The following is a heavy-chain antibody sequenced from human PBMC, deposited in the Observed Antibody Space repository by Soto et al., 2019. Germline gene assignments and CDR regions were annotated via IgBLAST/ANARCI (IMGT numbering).Heavy chain of an antibody. CDR3: ARERSYYDFWSGYSVGWFDP. D-gene: IGHD3-3*01. Sequence: LSLTCTVSGGSISSYYWSWIRQPPGKGLEWIGYIYYSGSTNYNPSLKSRVTISVDTSKNQFSLKLSSVTAADTAVYYCARERSYYDFWSGYSVGWFDPWGQGTLVTVSS. CDR2: IYYSGST. V-gene: IGHV4-59*01. CDR1: GGSISSYY. J-gene: IGHJ5*02.